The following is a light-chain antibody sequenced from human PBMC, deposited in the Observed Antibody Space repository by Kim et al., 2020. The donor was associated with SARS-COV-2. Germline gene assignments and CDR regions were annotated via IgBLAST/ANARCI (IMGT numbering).Light chain of an antibody. V-gene: IGLV2-14*03. CDR2: DVT. CDR1: SSDVGGYKY. Sequence: QSALSQPASVSGSPGQSITMSCTGTSSDVGGYKYVTWYQQHPGKAPKLMIFDVTHRPSGVSNRFSGSKSGNTASLTISGLQAEDEADYYCSSYTRSNTLVFGGGTQLTVL. J-gene: IGLJ2*01. CDR3: SSYTRSNTLV.